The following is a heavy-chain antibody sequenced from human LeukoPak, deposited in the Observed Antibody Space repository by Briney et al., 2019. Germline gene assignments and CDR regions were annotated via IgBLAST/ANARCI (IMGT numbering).Heavy chain of an antibody. CDR1: GFSISRYS. Sequence: GESLRLSCAASGFSISRYSMNWVRQAPGKGLEWVSSINSWSSYIYYADSVKGLSTISRDNSKNSPYLQMNSLRAEDTAVYNCARDDYDDSGSSKDFWGQGTLVTVSS. D-gene: IGHD4-17*01. J-gene: IGHJ4*02. CDR3: ARDDYDDSGSSKDF. V-gene: IGHV3-21*01. CDR2: INSWSSYI.